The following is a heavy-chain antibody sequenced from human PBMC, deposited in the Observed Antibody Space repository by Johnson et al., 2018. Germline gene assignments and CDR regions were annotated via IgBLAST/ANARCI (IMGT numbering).Heavy chain of an antibody. D-gene: IGHD5-24*01. V-gene: IGHV3-74*01. J-gene: IGHJ3*01. CDR3: VRGEGRGGFT. CDR2: INSDGSGT. CDR1: GFTFSYYW. Sequence: VQLQESGGGLVQPGGSLRLSCAASGFTFSYYWMHWVRQAPGEGLMWVSRINSDGSGTIYADSVKGRFSISRDNADNTLYLQMSSLRAEDTAVYYWVRGEGRGGFTWGQGTMVTVSS.